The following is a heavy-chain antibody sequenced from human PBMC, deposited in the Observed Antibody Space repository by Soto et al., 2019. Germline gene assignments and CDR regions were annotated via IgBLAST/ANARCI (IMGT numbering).Heavy chain of an antibody. CDR1: GFTFSDYY. D-gene: IGHD2-2*02. Sequence: PGGSLRLSCAASGFTFSDYYMSWIRQAPGKGLEWVSYISSSSSYTNYADSVKGRFTISRDNAKNSLYLQMNSLRAEDTAVYYCARDFGYCSSTSCYTGYVEFDYWGQGTMVTVSS. J-gene: IGHJ4*02. CDR2: ISSSSSYT. CDR3: ARDFGYCSSTSCYTGYVEFDY. V-gene: IGHV3-11*06.